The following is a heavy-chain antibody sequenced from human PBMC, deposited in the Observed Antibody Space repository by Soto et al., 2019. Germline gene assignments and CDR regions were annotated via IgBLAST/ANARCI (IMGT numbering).Heavy chain of an antibody. CDR2: INGDGTST. J-gene: IGHJ5*02. V-gene: IGHV3-74*01. D-gene: IGHD6-13*01. CDR1: GFTFSSHW. Sequence: EVQLVESGGGLVQPGGSLRLSCAASGFTFSSHWMHWVRQAPGKGPVWVSRINGDGTSTSYADSVKGRFTISRDNAKNTLYLQMTSLRAEDTAVYYCAREIIAVSGTIRWFDPWGQGTLVTVSS. CDR3: AREIIAVSGTIRWFDP.